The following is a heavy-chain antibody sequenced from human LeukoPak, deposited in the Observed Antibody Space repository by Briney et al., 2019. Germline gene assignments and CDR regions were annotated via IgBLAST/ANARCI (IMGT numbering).Heavy chain of an antibody. CDR1: GGSFSSYA. V-gene: IGHV1-69*01. J-gene: IGHJ4*02. CDR3: VIDVVGATDHIVDY. Sequence: GASVKVSCKASGGSFSSYAISWVRQAPGQGLEWMGGIIPIFGTANYAQKFQGRVTITADESTSTAYMELSSLRSEDTAVYYCVIDVVGATDHIVDYWGQGTLVTVSS. D-gene: IGHD1-26*01. CDR2: IIPIFGTA.